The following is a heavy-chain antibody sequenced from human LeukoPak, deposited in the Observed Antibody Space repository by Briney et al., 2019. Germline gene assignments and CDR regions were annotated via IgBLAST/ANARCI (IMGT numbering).Heavy chain of an antibody. CDR3: AKELRPNDY. CDR1: GITLSNSA. D-gene: IGHD2-15*01. J-gene: IGHJ4*02. CDR2: ISRSGDRT. Sequence: GGSLRLSCAASGITLSNSAMSWVRQAPGKGLEWVSAISRSGDRTFYADSVKGRFTISRDSSIDTLFLQMNSLRAEDTAVYFCAKELRPNDYWGQGTLVTVSS. V-gene: IGHV3-23*01.